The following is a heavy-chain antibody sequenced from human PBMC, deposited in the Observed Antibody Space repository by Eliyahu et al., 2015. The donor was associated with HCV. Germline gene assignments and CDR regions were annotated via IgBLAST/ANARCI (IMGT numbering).Heavy chain of an antibody. V-gene: IGHV3-48*01. CDR1: GFXXXTYA. CDR3: ASLGEAGKYNWFDP. J-gene: IGHJ5*02. D-gene: IGHD6-13*01. Sequence: EVQLVESGGGLVQPGGSLRLSCXASGFXXXTYAMTWVRQAPGKGLGWIAYIYTSRSAIQYADSVKGRFTISRDDAKNSLNLQMNSLRAEDTAVYYCASLGEAGKYNWFDPWGQGTLVTVSS. CDR2: IYTSRSAI.